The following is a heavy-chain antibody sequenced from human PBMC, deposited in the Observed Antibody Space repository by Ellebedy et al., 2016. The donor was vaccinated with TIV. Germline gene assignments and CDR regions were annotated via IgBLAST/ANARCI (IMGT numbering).Heavy chain of an antibody. Sequence: GESLKISXAASGFTFSSYWMSWVRQAPGKGLEWVANIKQDGSEKYYVDSVKGRFTISRDNAKNSLYLQMNSLRAEDTAVYYCARVRRQWLVRAYYYYMDVWGKGTTVTVSS. V-gene: IGHV3-7*01. CDR2: IKQDGSEK. CDR1: GFTFSSYW. J-gene: IGHJ6*03. CDR3: ARVRRQWLVRAYYYYMDV. D-gene: IGHD6-19*01.